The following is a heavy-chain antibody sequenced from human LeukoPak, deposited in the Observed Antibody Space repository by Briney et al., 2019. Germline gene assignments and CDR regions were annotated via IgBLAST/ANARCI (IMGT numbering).Heavy chain of an antibody. CDR3: AKGDYDILTGYTPIDY. CDR2: ISYDGSNK. D-gene: IGHD3-9*01. Sequence: GGSLRLSCAASGFTFSSYGMHWVRQAPGKGLEWVAVISYDGSNKYYADSVKGRFTISRDNSKNTLYLQMNSLRAEDTAVYYCAKGDYDILTGYTPIDYWGQGTLVTVSS. V-gene: IGHV3-30*18. CDR1: GFTFSSYG. J-gene: IGHJ4*02.